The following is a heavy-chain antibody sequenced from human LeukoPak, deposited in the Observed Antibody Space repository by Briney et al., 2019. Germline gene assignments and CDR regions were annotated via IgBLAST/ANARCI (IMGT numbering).Heavy chain of an antibody. J-gene: IGHJ4*02. Sequence: GGSLRLSCAASGFTVSSNYMSWVRQAPGRGLEWVSVIYSGGGTYYADSVKGRLTISRDNSKNTLYLQMNSLRAEDTAVYYCARLGVQSAGKYYFDYWGQGTLVTVSS. D-gene: IGHD2-8*01. CDR2: IYSGGGT. V-gene: IGHV3-66*04. CDR1: GFTVSSNY. CDR3: ARLGVQSAGKYYFDY.